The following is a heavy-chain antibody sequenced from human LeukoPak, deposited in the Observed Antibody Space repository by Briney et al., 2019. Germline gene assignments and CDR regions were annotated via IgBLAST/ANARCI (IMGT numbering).Heavy chain of an antibody. J-gene: IGHJ4*02. Sequence: SETLSLTCAVYGGSFSGYYWSWIRQPPGNGLEWIGEINHSGSTNYNPSLKSRVTISVDTSKNQFSLKLSSVTAADTAVYYCARGVVPAAMFDYWGQGTLVTVSS. V-gene: IGHV4-34*01. CDR1: GGSFSGYY. CDR3: ARGVVPAAMFDY. D-gene: IGHD2-2*01. CDR2: INHSGST.